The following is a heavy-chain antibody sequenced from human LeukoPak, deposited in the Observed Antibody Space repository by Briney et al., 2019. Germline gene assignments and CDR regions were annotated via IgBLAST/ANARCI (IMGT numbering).Heavy chain of an antibody. D-gene: IGHD3-9*01. CDR2: VSGRDTST. V-gene: IGHV3-23*01. J-gene: IGHJ4*02. Sequence: GGSLRLSCAASGFTFSNYAMSWVRQTPGKGLEWVSAVSGRDTSTYYTDSVKGRFTISRDNSKNTLYLQMNSLSAEDTAIYYCAKWGDYDVLTGYYDSDYWGQGTLVTVSS. CDR1: GFTFSNYA. CDR3: AKWGDYDVLTGYYDSDY.